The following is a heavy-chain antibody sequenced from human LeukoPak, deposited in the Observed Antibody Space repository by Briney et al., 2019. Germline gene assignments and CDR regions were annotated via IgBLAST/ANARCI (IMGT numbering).Heavy chain of an antibody. CDR2: ISSSSSYI. Sequence: GGSLRLSCAASGFTFSSYSMNWVRQAPGKGLEWVSSISSSSSYIYYADSVKGRFTISRDNAKNSLYLQMNSLRAEDTAVYYCARDSALHLRLSATWGQGTLVTVSS. CDR3: ARDSALHLRLSAT. J-gene: IGHJ4*02. D-gene: IGHD3-3*01. CDR1: GFTFSSYS. V-gene: IGHV3-21*04.